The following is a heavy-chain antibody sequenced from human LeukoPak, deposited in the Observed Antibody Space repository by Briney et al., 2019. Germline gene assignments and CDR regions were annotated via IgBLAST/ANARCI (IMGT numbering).Heavy chain of an antibody. CDR2: IYPSTGDI. V-gene: IGHV1-2*02. CDR1: GYTFTGYY. D-gene: IGHD6-13*01. J-gene: IGHJ4*02. Sequence: ASVKVSCKGSGYTFTGYYVHWVRQAPGQGLEWMGCIYPSTGDIKYAQKFQGRVTLTRDTSVSTVYMDLSRLTSDDTAIYYCAREGSSLYAPLAIDYWGQGTLVTVSS. CDR3: AREGSSLYAPLAIDY.